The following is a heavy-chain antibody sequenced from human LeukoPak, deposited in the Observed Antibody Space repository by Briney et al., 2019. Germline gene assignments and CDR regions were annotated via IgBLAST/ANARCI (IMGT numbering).Heavy chain of an antibody. V-gene: IGHV4-34*01. J-gene: IGHJ4*02. CDR1: GGSFSGYY. CDR3: ARLTQQLVDVYFDY. D-gene: IGHD6-13*01. Sequence: PSETLSLTCAVYGGSFSGYYWSWIRQPPGKGLEWIGEINHSGSTYYNPSLKSRVTISVDTSKNQFSLKLSSVTAADTAVYYCARLTQQLVDVYFDYWGQGTLVTVSS. CDR2: INHSGST.